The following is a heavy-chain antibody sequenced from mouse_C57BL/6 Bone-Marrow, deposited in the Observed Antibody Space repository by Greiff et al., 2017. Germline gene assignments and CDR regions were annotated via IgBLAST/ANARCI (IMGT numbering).Heavy chain of an antibody. V-gene: IGHV1-69*01. D-gene: IGHD2-3*01. CDR1: GYTFTSYW. Sequence: QVQLQQPGAELVMPGASVKLSCKASGYTFTSYWMHWVKQRPGQGLEWIGEIDPSDSYTNYNQKFKGKSTLTVDKSSSTAYMQLSSLTSEDSAVYYCARVYDGYYGGAMDYWGQGTSVTVSS. CDR3: ARVYDGYYGGAMDY. CDR2: IDPSDSYT. J-gene: IGHJ4*01.